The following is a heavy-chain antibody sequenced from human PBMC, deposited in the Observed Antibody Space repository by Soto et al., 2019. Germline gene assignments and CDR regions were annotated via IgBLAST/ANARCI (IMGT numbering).Heavy chain of an antibody. J-gene: IGHJ5*02. V-gene: IGHV1-18*01. CDR3: ARAVTIFGVVIIPTENNWFDP. D-gene: IGHD3-3*01. CDR1: GYTFTSYG. Sequence: ASVKVSCKASGYTFTSYGISWVRQAPGQGLEWMGWISAYNGNTNYAQKLQGRVTMTTDTSTSTAYMELRSLRSDDTAVYYCARAVTIFGVVIIPTENNWFDPWGQGTLVTVSS. CDR2: ISAYNGNT.